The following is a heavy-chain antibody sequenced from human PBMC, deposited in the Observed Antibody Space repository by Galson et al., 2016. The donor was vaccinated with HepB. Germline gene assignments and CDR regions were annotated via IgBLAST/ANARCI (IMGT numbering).Heavy chain of an antibody. CDR1: GYSFSTYW. D-gene: IGHD6-19*01. CDR2: IYPGDSDT. J-gene: IGHJ6*04. CDR3: VRLPLVSGKRYYGVDV. Sequence: QSGAEVKQPGESLKISCKGSGYSFSTYWIGWVRQVPGKGLEWMGIIYPGDSDTKYSPSFQGQVTISADGSRSAAFLQWNSLKASDTAMYYCVRLPLVSGKRYYGVDVWGKGTTVTVSS. V-gene: IGHV5-51*01.